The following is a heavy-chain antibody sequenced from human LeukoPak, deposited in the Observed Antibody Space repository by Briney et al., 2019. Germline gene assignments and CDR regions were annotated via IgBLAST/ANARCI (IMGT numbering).Heavy chain of an antibody. CDR3: AREYSSSSAYYMDV. CDR2: ISAYNGNT. Sequence: ASVKVSCKASGYTFTSYGISWVRQAPGQGLEWMGWISAYNGNTNYAQKLQGRVTMTTDTSTSTAYMELRSLRSEDTAVYYCAREYSSSSAYYMDVWGKGTTVTVSS. D-gene: IGHD6-6*01. CDR1: GYTFTSYG. J-gene: IGHJ6*03. V-gene: IGHV1-18*01.